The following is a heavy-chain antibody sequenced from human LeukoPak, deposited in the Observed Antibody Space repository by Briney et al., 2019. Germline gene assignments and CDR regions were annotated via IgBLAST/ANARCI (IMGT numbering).Heavy chain of an antibody. V-gene: IGHV3-30*03. CDR1: GFTFSSYG. CDR2: ISYDGSNK. J-gene: IGHJ4*02. CDR3: ARDYGADY. Sequence: GRSLRLSCAASGFTFSSYGMHWVRQAPGKGLEWVAVISYDGSNKYYADSVKGRFTISRDNSKNTLYLQMNSLRAEDAAVYYCARDYGADYWGQGTLVTVSS. D-gene: IGHD4-17*01.